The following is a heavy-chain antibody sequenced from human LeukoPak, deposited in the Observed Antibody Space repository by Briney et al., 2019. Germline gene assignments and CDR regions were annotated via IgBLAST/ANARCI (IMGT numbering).Heavy chain of an antibody. Sequence: PSETLSLTCTVSGGSISSYYWNWIRQPAGKGLEWIGRIYTSGSTAYSPSLKGRITMSPDTSKNQLSLKLSSVTAADTAVYYCATSPTVTVRYWGQGTLVTVSS. CDR1: GGSISSYY. D-gene: IGHD4-17*01. V-gene: IGHV4-4*07. CDR3: ATSPTVTVRY. CDR2: IYTSGST. J-gene: IGHJ4*02.